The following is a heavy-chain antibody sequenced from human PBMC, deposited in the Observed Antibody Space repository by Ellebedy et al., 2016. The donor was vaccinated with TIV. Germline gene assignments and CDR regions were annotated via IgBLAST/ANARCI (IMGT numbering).Heavy chain of an antibody. D-gene: IGHD4-23*01. Sequence: ASVKVSCXASGYTFTSYCISRVRQAPGEGLEWMGRITTYNDKTKYEQKLQGRVTMTTDPYASTAYMELRSLRSDDAAVDYCARAGYGGNGRDYYYYDMDVWGQGTTVTVSS. V-gene: IGHV1-18*04. CDR3: ARAGYGGNGRDYYYYDMDV. J-gene: IGHJ6*02. CDR2: ITTYNDKT. CDR1: GYTFTSYC.